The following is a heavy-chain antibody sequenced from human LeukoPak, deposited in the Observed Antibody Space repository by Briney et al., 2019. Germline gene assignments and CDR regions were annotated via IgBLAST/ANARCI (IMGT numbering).Heavy chain of an antibody. D-gene: IGHD6-19*01. V-gene: IGHV3-15*01. J-gene: IGHJ4*02. Sequence: GSLRLSCAAPGFTFSNARMSWVRQAPGKGLEWVGRIKSKSDGGTTYYTTPVKGRFTISRDDSRNTLFLQMNSLKTEDTAVYYCVTGIAVAAYWGQGTLVTVSS. CDR3: VTGIAVAAY. CDR1: GFTFSNAR. CDR2: IKSKSDGGTT.